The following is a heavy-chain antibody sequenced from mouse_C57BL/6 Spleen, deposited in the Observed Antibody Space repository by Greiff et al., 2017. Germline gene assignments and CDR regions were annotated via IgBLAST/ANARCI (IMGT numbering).Heavy chain of an antibody. J-gene: IGHJ3*01. Sequence: EVKVVESGGGLVKPGGSLKLSCAASGFSFSDYGMHWVRQAPEKGLEWVAYISSGSSTSFYADAVKGRFTISRDNAKNTLFLQLTSLRSEDTAMYYCTRLGFAYWGQGTLVTVSA. CDR3: TRLGFAY. CDR2: ISSGSSTS. V-gene: IGHV5-17*01. CDR1: GFSFSDYG.